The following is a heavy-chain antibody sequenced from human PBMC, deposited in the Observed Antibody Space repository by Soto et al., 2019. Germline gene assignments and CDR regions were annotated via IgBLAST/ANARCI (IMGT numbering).Heavy chain of an antibody. V-gene: IGHV4-4*02. CDR1: AGSVYTDYW. Sequence: QVQLQESGPGLVKPSGTLSLTCAVSAGSVYTDYWWSWVRQAPGKGLEWIGEVHHSGTTNYIQSLASRLTMSVDKSGNQASLELTSVAPADTAIYYCARGVDYRWVYWGQGTLVTVSS. CDR2: VHHSGTT. J-gene: IGHJ4*02. CDR3: ARGVDYRWVY. D-gene: IGHD1-26*01.